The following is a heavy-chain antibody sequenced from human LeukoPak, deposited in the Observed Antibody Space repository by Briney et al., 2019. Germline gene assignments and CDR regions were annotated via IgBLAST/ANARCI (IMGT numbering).Heavy chain of an antibody. Sequence: GGSLRLSCAASGFTFSSYWMSWVRQAPGKGLEWVANVKQDGSEKYYVDSVKGRFTISRDNAKNSLYLQMNSLRAEDTAVYYCARRRAYDYVWGSYRWLAFDIWGQGTMVTVSS. D-gene: IGHD3-16*02. CDR1: GFTFSSYW. CDR2: VKQDGSEK. CDR3: ARRRAYDYVWGSYRWLAFDI. J-gene: IGHJ3*02. V-gene: IGHV3-7*01.